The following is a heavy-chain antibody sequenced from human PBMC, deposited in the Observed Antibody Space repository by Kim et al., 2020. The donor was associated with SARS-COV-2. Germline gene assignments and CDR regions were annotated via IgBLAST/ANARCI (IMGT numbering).Heavy chain of an antibody. D-gene: IGHD3-22*01. J-gene: IGHJ4*02. CDR1: GGSISSSSYY. Sequence: SETLSLTCTVSGGSISSSSYYWGWIRQPPGKGLEWIGSIYYSGSTYYNPSLKSRVTISVDTSKNQFSLKLSSVTAADTAVYYCARARITMIVVVIRGAHCCDYWGQGTLVTVST. CDR3: ARARITMIVVVIRGAHCCDY. V-gene: IGHV4-39*01. CDR2: IYYSGST.